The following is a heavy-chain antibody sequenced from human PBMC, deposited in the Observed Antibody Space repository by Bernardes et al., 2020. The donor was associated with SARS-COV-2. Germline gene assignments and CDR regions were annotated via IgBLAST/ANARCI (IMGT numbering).Heavy chain of an antibody. D-gene: IGHD5-18*01. Sequence: GESLTLSCAASGFTFSDYYMSWVRQSPGQGLEWVSYISSSGSTYYSDSVKGRFTISRDNSKNTLYLQMNSLRAEDTAVYYCARGGYSYGNYYYGMDVWGQGTTVTVSS. V-gene: IGHV3-53*01. CDR2: ISSSGST. CDR1: GFTFSDYY. J-gene: IGHJ6*02. CDR3: ARGGYSYGNYYYGMDV.